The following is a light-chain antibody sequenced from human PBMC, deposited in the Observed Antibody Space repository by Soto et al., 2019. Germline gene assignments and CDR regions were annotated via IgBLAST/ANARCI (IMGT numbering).Light chain of an antibody. CDR3: QEYNTSPWT. CDR1: QSVNSN. V-gene: IGKV3-15*01. CDR2: GAS. Sequence: ETVMTQSPATLSVSPGERATLSCRASQSVNSNLAWYQQKLGQAPRVLIFGASTRATGIPARFSGSGSGTEFSLTINSLQSEDFAVYYCQEYNTSPWTFGQGTKVEIK. J-gene: IGKJ1*01.